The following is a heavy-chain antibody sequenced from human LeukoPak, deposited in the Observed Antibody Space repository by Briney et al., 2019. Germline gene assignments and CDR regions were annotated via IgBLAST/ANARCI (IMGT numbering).Heavy chain of an antibody. D-gene: IGHD2-2*01. CDR2: INPNSGGT. V-gene: IGHV1-2*02. Sequence: ASVKVSCKASGYTFTGYYMHWVRQAPGQGLEWMGWINPNSGGTNYAQKFQGRATMTRDTSISTAYMELSRLRSDDTAVYYCARAYHGRRDIVVVPAAHGGFDYWGQGTLVTVSS. CDR1: GYTFTGYY. CDR3: ARAYHGRRDIVVVPAAHGGFDY. J-gene: IGHJ4*02.